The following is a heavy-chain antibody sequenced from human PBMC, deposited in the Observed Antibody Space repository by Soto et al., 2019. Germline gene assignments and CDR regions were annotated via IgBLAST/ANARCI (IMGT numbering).Heavy chain of an antibody. D-gene: IGHD6-13*01. CDR3: ARDPRCLAAAGTDDAFDI. J-gene: IGHJ3*02. CDR2: INPNSGDT. CDR1: GYTFTGYY. V-gene: IGHV1-2*02. Sequence: ASVKVSCKASGYTFTGYYMHWVRQAPGQGLEWMGWINPNSGDTNYAQKFQGRVTMTRDTSMSTAYMELRRLRSDDTAVYYCARDPRCLAAAGTDDAFDIWGQGTMVTVS.